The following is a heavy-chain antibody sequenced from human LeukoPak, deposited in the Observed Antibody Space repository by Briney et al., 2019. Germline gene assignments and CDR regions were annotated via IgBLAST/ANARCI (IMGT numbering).Heavy chain of an antibody. Sequence: SVKVSCKASGYTFTGYYMHWVRQAPGQGLEWMGGIIPIFGTANYAQKFQGRVTITTDESTSTAYMELSSLRSEDTAVYYRASLARPEDYWGQGTLVTVSS. CDR2: IIPIFGTA. CDR1: GYTFTGYY. CDR3: ASLARPEDY. V-gene: IGHV1-69*05. D-gene: IGHD6-6*01. J-gene: IGHJ4*02.